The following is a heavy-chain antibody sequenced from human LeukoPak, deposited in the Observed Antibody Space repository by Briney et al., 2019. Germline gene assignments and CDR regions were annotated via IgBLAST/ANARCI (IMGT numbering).Heavy chain of an antibody. Sequence: GGSLRLSCVGSGFTFSVYWLHWVRQAPGKGLEWVSHVTSDGTNSRNADSVEGRFTISRDNAKNTLYLQMNTLRAEDTAVYYCARGVRYGMDVWGQGTTVTVSS. D-gene: IGHD5/OR15-5a*01. CDR1: GFTFSVYW. CDR3: ARGVRYGMDV. V-gene: IGHV3-74*01. CDR2: VTSDGTNS. J-gene: IGHJ6*02.